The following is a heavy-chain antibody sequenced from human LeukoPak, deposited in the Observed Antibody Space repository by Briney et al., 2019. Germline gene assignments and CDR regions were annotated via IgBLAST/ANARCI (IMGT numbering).Heavy chain of an antibody. J-gene: IGHJ6*02. CDR3: ARDIGPYAAAGTNGMDV. Sequence: SETLSLTCTVSGGSISSYYWSWIRQPPGKGLEWIGYIYYSGSTNYNPSLKSRVTISVDTSKNQFSLKLSSVTAADTAVYYCARDIGPYAAAGTNGMDVGGQGTTVTVSS. D-gene: IGHD6-13*01. V-gene: IGHV4-59*01. CDR2: IYYSGST. CDR1: GGSISSYY.